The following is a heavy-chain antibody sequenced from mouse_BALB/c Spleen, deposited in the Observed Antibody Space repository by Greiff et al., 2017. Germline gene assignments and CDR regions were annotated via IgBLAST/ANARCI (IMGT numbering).Heavy chain of an antibody. D-gene: IGHD1-1*01. J-gene: IGHJ2*01. CDR1: GFTFSSYT. V-gene: IGHV5-6-4*01. CDR2: ISSGGSYT. Sequence: EVKLVESGGGLVKPGGSLKLSCAASGFTFSSYTMSWVRQTPEKRLEWVATISSGGSYTYYPDSVKGRFTISRDNAKNTLYLQMSSLKSEDTAMYYCTRDGDYGSSYGYWGQGTTLTVSS. CDR3: TRDGDYGSSYGY.